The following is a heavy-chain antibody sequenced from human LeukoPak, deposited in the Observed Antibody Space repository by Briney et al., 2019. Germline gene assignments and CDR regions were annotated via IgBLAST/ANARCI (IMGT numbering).Heavy chain of an antibody. CDR1: GYIFTSYW. CDR2: IYPGDSDT. CDR3: ARQDRQLDYYYYGMDV. D-gene: IGHD6-13*01. J-gene: IGHJ6*02. Sequence: GASLQISCKGSGYIFTSYWIGWVRPLPGKGLECIGIIYPGDSDTTDSPSFQAQVTISADKSISTAYLQWSSLKASDTAMYYCARQDRQLDYYYYGMDVWGQGTTVTVSS. V-gene: IGHV5-51*01.